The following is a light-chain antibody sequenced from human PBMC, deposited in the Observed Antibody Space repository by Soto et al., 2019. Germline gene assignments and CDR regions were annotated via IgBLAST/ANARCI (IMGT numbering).Light chain of an antibody. J-gene: IGKJ5*01. CDR1: QAISSY. V-gene: IGKV1-9*01. CDR2: AAS. CDR3: QQLNSFPIT. Sequence: DIQLTQAPSFLSASAGDRVSITCRASQAISSYLAWYQQKPGRAPKLLIYAASTLQSGVPSRFSGSGSGTEFTLTITSLQPEDFETYYCQQLNSFPITFGQGTRLDIX.